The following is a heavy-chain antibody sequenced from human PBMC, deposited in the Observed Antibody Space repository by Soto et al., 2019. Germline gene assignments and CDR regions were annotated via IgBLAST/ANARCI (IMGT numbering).Heavy chain of an antibody. Sequence: RVSCGAAEVKCGSFAVSCVLKAQGKGLEWVSAISGSGGSTYYADSVKGRFTISRDNSKNTLYLQMNSLRAEDTAVYYCAKDLGPQWLAKLNYYYYGMDVWGQGTTVTVSS. J-gene: IGHJ6*02. V-gene: IGHV3-23*01. D-gene: IGHD6-19*01. CDR1: EVKCGSFA. CDR3: AKDLGPQWLAKLNYYYYGMDV. CDR2: ISGSGGST.